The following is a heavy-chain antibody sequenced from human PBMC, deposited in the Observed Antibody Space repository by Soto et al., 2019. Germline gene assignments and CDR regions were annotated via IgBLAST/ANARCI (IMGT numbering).Heavy chain of an antibody. Sequence: SETLSLTCTVSGGSISSSSYYWGWIRQPPGKGLEWIGSIYYSGSTYYNPSLKNRVTISVDKSKNQFSLKLSSVTAADTAVYYCATFRGVLRYFDWFSRWGQGTLVTVSS. D-gene: IGHD3-9*01. CDR1: GGSISSSSYY. J-gene: IGHJ4*02. V-gene: IGHV4-39*01. CDR2: IYYSGST. CDR3: ATFRGVLRYFDWFSR.